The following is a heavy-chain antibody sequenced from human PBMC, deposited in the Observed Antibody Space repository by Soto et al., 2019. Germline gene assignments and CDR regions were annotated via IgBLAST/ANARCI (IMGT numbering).Heavy chain of an antibody. CDR3: ARASYYYDMDV. CDR2: ITSGGYI. Sequence: EVQLVQSGGGLVKPGGSLRLSCAASGFTFSSYSMKWVRQTPGKGLEWVSSITSGGYIYYADSVKGRFTISRDNDKNSLYLQMNNLRAEETAVFYCARASYYYDMDVWGQGTTVTVSS. D-gene: IGHD2-21*01. CDR1: GFTFSSYS. V-gene: IGHV3-21*01. J-gene: IGHJ6*02.